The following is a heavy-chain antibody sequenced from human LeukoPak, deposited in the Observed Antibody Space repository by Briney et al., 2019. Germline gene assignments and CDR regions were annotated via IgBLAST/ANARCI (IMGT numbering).Heavy chain of an antibody. CDR1: GGSISNKY. CDR3: ARVTWEVAMVVTLYDIDV. D-gene: IGHD4-23*01. V-gene: IGHV4-59*01. Sequence: SETLSLTCTVSGGSISNKYWSWIRQPPGKGLDWIGYIYYTGSTNYNPSLKSRITLSVDTSKNQFSLKLSSVTAADTAVYYCARVTWEVAMVVTLYDIDVWGKGTTVTVSS. CDR2: IYYTGST. J-gene: IGHJ6*03.